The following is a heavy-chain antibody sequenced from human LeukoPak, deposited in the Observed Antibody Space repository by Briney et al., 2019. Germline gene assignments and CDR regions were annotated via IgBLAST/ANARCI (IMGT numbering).Heavy chain of an antibody. V-gene: IGHV3-64D*09. Sequence: GGSLSLSCAGSGFTFSSYSMNWVRQAPGTGLEYVSGISSNGGSTYYADSVKGRFTISRDNSKNTLYLQMSSLRAEDTAVYYCVFSTGTGPFEYFQHWGQGTLVTVSS. J-gene: IGHJ1*01. CDR1: GFTFSSYS. CDR2: ISSNGGST. D-gene: IGHD2-8*02. CDR3: VFSTGTGPFEYFQH.